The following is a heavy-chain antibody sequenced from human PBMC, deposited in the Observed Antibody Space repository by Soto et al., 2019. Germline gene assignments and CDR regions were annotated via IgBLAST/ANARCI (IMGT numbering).Heavy chain of an antibody. CDR3: ARDVGQHLVLPDYYGMDV. D-gene: IGHD6-13*01. J-gene: IGHJ6*02. CDR2: IIPIFGTA. Sequence: SVKVSCKASGGTFSSYAISWVRQAPGQGLEWMGGIIPIFGTANYAQKFQGRVTITADESTSTAYMELSSLRSEDTAVYYCARDVGQHLVLPDYYGMDVWGHGTPVTVSS. CDR1: GGTFSSYA. V-gene: IGHV1-69*13.